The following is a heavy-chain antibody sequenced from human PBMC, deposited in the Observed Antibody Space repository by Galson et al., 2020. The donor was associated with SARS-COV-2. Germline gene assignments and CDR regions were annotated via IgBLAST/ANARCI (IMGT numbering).Heavy chain of an antibody. Sequence: GGSLRLSCAASGFTFSSYAMHWVRQAPGKGLEWVAVISYDGSNKYYTDSVRGRFTISRDNSKNTLYLQRNSLRAEDTAVYYCARTRSGSYNADFDYWGQGTLVTVSS. J-gene: IGHJ4*02. CDR1: GFTFSSYA. CDR2: ISYDGSNK. D-gene: IGHD3-10*01. V-gene: IGHV3-30*04. CDR3: ARTRSGSYNADFDY.